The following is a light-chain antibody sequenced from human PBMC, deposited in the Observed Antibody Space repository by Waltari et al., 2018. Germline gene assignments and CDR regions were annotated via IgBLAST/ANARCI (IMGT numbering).Light chain of an antibody. CDR1: QAISSY. J-gene: IGKJ2*01. CDR3: PQVNSYPNT. Sequence: IQLTQSPSSLSASVGDRVTITCRASQAISSYLGWYQQKPGKAPKLLIYGALTSQSGVPSRFRGSGSGIDFTLTIRSAQPEDFATPYCPQVNSYPNTFRHATKLRIK. CDR2: GAL. V-gene: IGKV1-9*01.